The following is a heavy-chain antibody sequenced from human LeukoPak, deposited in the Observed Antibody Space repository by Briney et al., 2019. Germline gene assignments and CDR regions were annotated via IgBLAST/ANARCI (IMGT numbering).Heavy chain of an antibody. V-gene: IGHV4-61*01. D-gene: IGHD1-1*01. CDR2: IYYSGST. Sequence: SETLSLTCTVSGGSISSSSYCWSWIRQPPGKGLEWIGYIYYSGSTNYNPSLKSRVTISVDTSKNQFSLKLSSVTAADTAVYYCARGSGTGDNWFDPWGQGTLVTVSS. CDR3: ARGSGTGDNWFDP. CDR1: GGSISSSSYC. J-gene: IGHJ5*02.